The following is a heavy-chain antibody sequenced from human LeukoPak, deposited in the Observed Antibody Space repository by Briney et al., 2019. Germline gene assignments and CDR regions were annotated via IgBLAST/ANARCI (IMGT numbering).Heavy chain of an antibody. Sequence: GASVKVSCKASGFTFTSYDINWVRQASGQGLEYMGWIDTKTGNPTYAQGFTGRFVFSLDASVSTAYLQISSLKAGDTAVYYCAIHPSDSSGYFSYWGQGALVTVSS. CDR2: IDTKTGNP. J-gene: IGHJ4*02. V-gene: IGHV7-4-1*02. CDR3: AIHPSDSSGYFSY. CDR1: GFTFTSYD. D-gene: IGHD3-22*01.